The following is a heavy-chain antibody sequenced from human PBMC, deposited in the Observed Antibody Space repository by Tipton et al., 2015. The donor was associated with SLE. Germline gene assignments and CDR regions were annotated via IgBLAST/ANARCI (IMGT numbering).Heavy chain of an antibody. CDR2: IYYSGST. V-gene: IGHV4-61*08. J-gene: IGHJ6*03. CDR3: AREGLGTSYYYYMDV. Sequence: GLVKPSQTLTLTCTFSGFSLSTSGVGVGWIRQPPGKALEWLGYIYYSGSTNYNPSLKSRVTISVDTSKNQFSLKLSSVTAADTAVYYCAREGLGTSYYYYMDVWGKGTTVTVSS. D-gene: IGHD1-26*01. CDR1: GFSLSTSGVG.